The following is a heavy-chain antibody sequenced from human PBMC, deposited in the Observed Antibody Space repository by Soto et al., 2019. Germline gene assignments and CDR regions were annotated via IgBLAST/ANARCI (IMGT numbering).Heavy chain of an antibody. V-gene: IGHV4-34*01. CDR2: INHSGST. CDR3: ARAQVSDYDFWSGYYRGWFDP. D-gene: IGHD3-3*01. J-gene: IGHJ5*02. CDR1: GGSFSGYY. Sequence: SETLSLTCAVYGGSFSGYYWSWIRQPPRKGLEWIGEINHSGSTNYNPSLKSRVTISVDTSKNQFSLKLSSVTAADTAVYYCARAQVSDYDFWSGYYRGWFDPWGRGALVTVSS.